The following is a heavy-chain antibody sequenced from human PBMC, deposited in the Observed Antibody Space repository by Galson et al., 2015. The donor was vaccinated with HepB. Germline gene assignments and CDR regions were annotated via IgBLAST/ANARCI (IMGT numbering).Heavy chain of an antibody. CDR1: GFTFSSYW. V-gene: IGHV3-74*01. D-gene: IGHD6-19*01. CDR3: ASTAVAGTNWFDP. CDR2: INSDGSST. J-gene: IGHJ5*02. Sequence: SLRLSCAASGFTFSSYWMHWVRQAPGKGLVWVSRINSDGSSTSYADSVKGRFTISRDNAKNTLYLQMNSLRAEDTAVYYCASTAVAGTNWFDPWGQGTLVTVSS.